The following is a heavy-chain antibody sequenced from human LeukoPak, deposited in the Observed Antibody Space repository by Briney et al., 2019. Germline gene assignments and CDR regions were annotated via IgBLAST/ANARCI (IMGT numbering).Heavy chain of an antibody. J-gene: IGHJ4*02. CDR3: ARSLPGFDY. CDR1: GGSISSGGYS. Sequence: PSETLSLTCAVSGGSISSGGYSYNWIRQPPGKGLEWIGYIYNSGSTYYNPSLKSRVTISVDTSKNQFSLKLSSVTAADTALYYCARSLPGFDYWGQGTLVTVSS. V-gene: IGHV4-30-4*07. CDR2: IYNSGST.